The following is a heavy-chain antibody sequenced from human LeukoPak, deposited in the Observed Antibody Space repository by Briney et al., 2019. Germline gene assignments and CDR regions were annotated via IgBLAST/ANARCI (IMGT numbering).Heavy chain of an antibody. Sequence: ASVKVSCKASGYTFTSYYMHWVRQAPGQGLEWMGIINPSGGSTSYAQKFQGRVTMTRDMSTSTVYMELSSLRSEDTAVYYCARGGCGGDCYYYYYYMDVWGKGTTVTVSS. CDR2: INPSGGST. V-gene: IGHV1-46*01. J-gene: IGHJ6*03. CDR1: GYTFTSYY. D-gene: IGHD2-21*02. CDR3: ARGGCGGDCYYYYYYMDV.